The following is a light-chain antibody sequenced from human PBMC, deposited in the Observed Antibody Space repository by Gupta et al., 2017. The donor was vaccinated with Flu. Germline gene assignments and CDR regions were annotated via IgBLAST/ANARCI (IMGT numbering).Light chain of an antibody. J-gene: IGLJ3*02. V-gene: IGLV1-51*01. Sequence: QSILTQPPSISAAPGQKVVISCSGTTFNVGSNYVAWYQQLPGTAPKLLIYDDNKRPSGIPERFSCSRSGTSATLGIAGLQTGDEATYYCGTWDMSLNAAVFGGGTEVTVL. CDR1: TFNVGSNY. CDR2: DDN. CDR3: GTWDMSLNAAV.